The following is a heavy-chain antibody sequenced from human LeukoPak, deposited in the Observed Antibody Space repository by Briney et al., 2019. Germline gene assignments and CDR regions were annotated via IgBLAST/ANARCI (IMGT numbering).Heavy chain of an antibody. CDR2: IYHSGST. Sequence: PSETLSLTCTVSGGSISSYYWSWIRQPPGKGLEWIGYIYHSGSTYYNPSLKSRVTISVDRSKNQFSLKLSSVTAADTAVYYCARDSKQWLVRYYFDNWGQGIRVTVSS. CDR3: ARDSKQWLVRYYFDN. J-gene: IGHJ4*02. CDR1: GGSISSYY. D-gene: IGHD6-19*01. V-gene: IGHV4-59*12.